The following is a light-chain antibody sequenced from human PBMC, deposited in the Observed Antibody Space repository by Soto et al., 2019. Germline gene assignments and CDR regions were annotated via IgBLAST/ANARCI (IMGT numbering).Light chain of an antibody. CDR3: CSYTTSNTRQIV. Sequence: QSVLTQPSSLSWSPGQSITISLTGTSSDVGGYNYVSWYQQHPGKAPKFMIYDVSNRPSGVSNRFSGSKSGNTASLTISGLQAEDEADYYCCSYTTSNTRQIVFGTGTKVTVL. CDR1: SSDVGGYNY. CDR2: DVS. V-gene: IGLV2-14*01. J-gene: IGLJ1*01.